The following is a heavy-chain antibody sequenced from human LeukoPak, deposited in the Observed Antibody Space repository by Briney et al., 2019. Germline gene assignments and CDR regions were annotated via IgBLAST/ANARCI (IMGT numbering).Heavy chain of an antibody. Sequence: SETLSLTCTVSGGSISSYYWSWIRQPPGKGLEWIGYIYYSGSTNYNPSLKSRVTILVDTSKNQFSLKLSSVTAADTAVYYCARQFGIAAAGAYYYGMDVWGQGTTVTVSS. D-gene: IGHD6-13*01. J-gene: IGHJ6*02. CDR2: IYYSGST. CDR3: ARQFGIAAAGAYYYGMDV. V-gene: IGHV4-59*08. CDR1: GGSISSYY.